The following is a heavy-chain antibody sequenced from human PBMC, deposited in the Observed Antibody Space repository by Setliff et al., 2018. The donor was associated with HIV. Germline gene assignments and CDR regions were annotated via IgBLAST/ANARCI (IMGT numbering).Heavy chain of an antibody. Sequence: GASVKVSCKASGYNFTDYDINWVRQATGQGLEWMGWMNPNNGNTGYAEKFQGRVTMTRDTSISTAYMELSSLRSDDTAVYYCARGTAPRPASVLEFLEWLFPNWFDPWGQGTLVTVPQ. CDR2: MNPNNGNT. D-gene: IGHD3-3*02. CDR3: ARGTAPRPASVLEFLEWLFPNWFDP. CDR1: GYNFTDYD. J-gene: IGHJ5*02. V-gene: IGHV1-8*02.